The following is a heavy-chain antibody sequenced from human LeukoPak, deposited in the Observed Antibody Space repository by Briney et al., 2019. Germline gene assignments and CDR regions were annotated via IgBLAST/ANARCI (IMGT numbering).Heavy chain of an antibody. D-gene: IGHD5-12*01. V-gene: IGHV1-69*13. Sequence: SVKLSCKASGGTFSSYAISWVRQPPGQGLEWMGGIIPIFGTANYAQKFQGRVTITADESTSTAYMELSSLRSEDTAVYYCARSTRGYSGYDFDYWGQGTLVTVSS. J-gene: IGHJ4*02. CDR1: GGTFSSYA. CDR2: IIPIFGTA. CDR3: ARSTRGYSGYDFDY.